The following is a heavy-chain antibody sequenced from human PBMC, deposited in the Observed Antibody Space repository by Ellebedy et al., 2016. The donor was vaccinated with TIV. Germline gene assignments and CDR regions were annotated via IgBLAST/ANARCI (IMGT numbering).Heavy chain of an antibody. J-gene: IGHJ2*01. CDR2: ISTGSRNI. CDR1: GFTFSNSN. Sequence: GGSLRLSCEASGFTFSNSNLNWVRQAPGKGLEWVSYISTGSRNIYYADSVKGRFTISRDNAKNSLYLRMNSLRDEDTAVYYCARDGAYNYDTYWYFDLWGRGTLVTVSS. CDR3: ARDGAYNYDTYWYFDL. D-gene: IGHD5-18*01. V-gene: IGHV3-48*02.